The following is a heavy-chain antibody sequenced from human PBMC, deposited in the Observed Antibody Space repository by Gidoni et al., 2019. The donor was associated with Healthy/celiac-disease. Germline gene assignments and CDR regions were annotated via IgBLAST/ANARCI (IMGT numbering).Heavy chain of an antibody. CDR3: ARAIHCSGGSCSNWFDP. V-gene: IGHV1-8*01. CDR2: MNPNSGNT. J-gene: IGHJ5*02. CDR1: GYTFTSYD. Sequence: QVQLVQSGAEVKKPGASVKVSCKASGYTFTSYDINWVRQATGQGLEWMGWMNPNSGNTGYAQKFQGRVTMTRNTSISTAYMELSSLRSEDTAVYYCARAIHCSGGSCSNWFDPWGQGTLVTVSS. D-gene: IGHD2-15*01.